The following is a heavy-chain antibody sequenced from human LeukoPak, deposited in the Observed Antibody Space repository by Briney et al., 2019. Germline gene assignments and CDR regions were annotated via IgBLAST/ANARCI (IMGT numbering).Heavy chain of an antibody. D-gene: IGHD2-15*01. CDR2: ISAYNGNT. CDR1: GYTFTSYG. J-gene: IGHJ1*01. Sequence: ASVKVSCKASGYTFTSYGISWVRQAPGQGLEWMGWISAYNGNTNYAQKLQGRVTMTTDTSTSTAYMELRSLRSDDTAVYYCARVKGRTVAGRAYCSGGSCYPLEYFQHWGQGTLVTVSS. CDR3: ARVKGRTVAGRAYCSGGSCYPLEYFQH. V-gene: IGHV1-18*01.